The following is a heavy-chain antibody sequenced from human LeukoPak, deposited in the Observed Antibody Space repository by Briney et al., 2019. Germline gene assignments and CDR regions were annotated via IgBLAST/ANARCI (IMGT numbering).Heavy chain of an antibody. J-gene: IGHJ4*02. D-gene: IGHD2-2*01. CDR2: IYSGGST. CDR1: GFIVSNNY. CDR3: APPAGCSSTSCQNDY. Sequence: GGSLRLSCAPSGFIVSNNYMTWVRQAPGKGLEWVSVIYSGGSTYYADSVKGRFTISRDNSKNTLYLQMNSLRAEDTAVYYCAPPAGCSSTSCQNDYWGQGTLVTVSS. V-gene: IGHV3-53*01.